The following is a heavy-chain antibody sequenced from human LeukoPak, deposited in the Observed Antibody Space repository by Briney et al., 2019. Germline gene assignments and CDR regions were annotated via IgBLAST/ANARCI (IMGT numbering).Heavy chain of an antibody. CDR3: ARGNYGIWSGPNWFDP. D-gene: IGHD3-3*01. Sequence: SETLSLTCTLSRVSISSYYWTCIRQPPGKGLEWIGYMYYSGSTNYNPSLKSRVTVSLDTSKNQFSLKLSSVTAADTAVYYCARGNYGIWSGPNWFDPWGQGTLVTVSS. V-gene: IGHV4-59*01. CDR1: RVSISSYY. J-gene: IGHJ5*02. CDR2: MYYSGST.